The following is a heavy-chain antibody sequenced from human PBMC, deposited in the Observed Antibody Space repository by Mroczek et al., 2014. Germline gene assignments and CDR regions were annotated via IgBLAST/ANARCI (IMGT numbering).Heavy chain of an antibody. CDR2: INHSGST. CDR1: GGSFSGYY. V-gene: IGHV4-34*01. J-gene: IGHJ4*02. D-gene: IGHD6-19*01. Sequence: QVQLQQWGAGLLKPSETLSLTCAVYGGSFSGYYWSWIRQPPGKGLEWIGEINHSGSTNYNPSLKSRVTISVDTSKNQFSLKLSSVTAADTAVYYCARDHSSGWYPRVDYWGQGTLVTVSS. CDR3: ARDHSSGWYPRVDY.